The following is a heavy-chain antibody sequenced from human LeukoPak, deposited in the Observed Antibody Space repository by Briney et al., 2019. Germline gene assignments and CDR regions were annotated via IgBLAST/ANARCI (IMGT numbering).Heavy chain of an antibody. J-gene: IGHJ6*03. CDR3: AKDKEWISYYYMDV. V-gene: IGHV3-23*01. D-gene: IGHD3-3*01. Sequence: PGGSLILACAASGFTFSSYAMSWVLQAAGKGLEWVSDISGSGGSTYYADSVKGRFTISRDNSKNTLYLQMNSLRAEDTAVYYCAKDKEWISYYYMDVWGKGPRSPSP. CDR1: GFTFSSYA. CDR2: ISGSGGST.